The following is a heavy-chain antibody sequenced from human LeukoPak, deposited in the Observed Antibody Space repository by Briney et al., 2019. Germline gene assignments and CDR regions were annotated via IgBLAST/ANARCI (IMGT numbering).Heavy chain of an antibody. Sequence: PGGSLRLSCSASGFTFSTYGMSWVRQAPGKGLLWVSGIRSDGSSTIYADSVKGRFTISRDNARNTLYLQVNSLRAEDTAVYYCARDSSGWGFDYWGQGSLVTVAS. CDR1: GFTFSTYG. CDR2: IRSDGSST. J-gene: IGHJ4*02. CDR3: ARDSSGWGFDY. V-gene: IGHV3-74*01. D-gene: IGHD6-25*01.